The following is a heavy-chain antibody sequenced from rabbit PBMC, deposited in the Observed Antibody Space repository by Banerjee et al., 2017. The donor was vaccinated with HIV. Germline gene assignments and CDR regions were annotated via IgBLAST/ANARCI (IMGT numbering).Heavy chain of an antibody. Sequence: QSLEESGGDLVKPGASLTLTCKASGFSLSSGYDMCWVRQAPGKGLELIACIYAASGNIYYANWAKGRFTISKTSSTTVTLQMTSLTAADTATYFCARYYTNYAGGGYALNLWGPGTLVTVS. D-gene: IGHD8-1*01. CDR3: ARYYTNYAGGGYALNL. J-gene: IGHJ4*01. CDR1: GFSLSSGYD. V-gene: IGHV1S40*01. CDR2: IYAASGNI.